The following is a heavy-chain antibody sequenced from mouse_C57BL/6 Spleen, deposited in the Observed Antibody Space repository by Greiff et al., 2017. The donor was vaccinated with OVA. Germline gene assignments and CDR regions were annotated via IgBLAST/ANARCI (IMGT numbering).Heavy chain of an antibody. CDR3: ARPWNYDYDNYFDY. CDR1: GYTFTSYG. J-gene: IGHJ2*01. Sequence: QVQLKQSGAELARPGASVKLSCKASGYTFTSYGISWVKQRTGQGLEWIGEIYPRSGNTYYNEKFKGKATLTADKSSSTAYMELRSLTSEDSAVYFCARPWNYDYDNYFDYWGQGTTLTVSS. CDR2: IYPRSGNT. D-gene: IGHD2-4*01. V-gene: IGHV1-81*01.